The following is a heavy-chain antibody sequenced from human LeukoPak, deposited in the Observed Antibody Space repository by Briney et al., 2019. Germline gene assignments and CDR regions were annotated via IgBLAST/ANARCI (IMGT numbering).Heavy chain of an antibody. V-gene: IGHV4-39*01. CDR3: ARQSSGTTRDKYYFDY. D-gene: IGHD1-7*01. Sequence: SETLSLTCTVSGASIISSSYYWGWIRQPPGKGLEWIGSIYYSGSTYDNPSLKSRVTISVDTSKNQFSLKLSSVTAADTAEYYCARQSSGTTRDKYYFDYWGQGTLVTVSS. CDR2: IYYSGST. J-gene: IGHJ4*02. CDR1: GASIISSSYY.